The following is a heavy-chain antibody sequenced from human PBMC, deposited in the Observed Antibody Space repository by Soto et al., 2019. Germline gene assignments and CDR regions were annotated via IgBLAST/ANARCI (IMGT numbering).Heavy chain of an antibody. CDR1: GFTLSNAW. J-gene: IGHJ4*02. CDR2: IKSKTDGGTT. CDR3: TTTPLYSSGWFDY. Sequence: GGPLKLYCAACGFTLSNAWMSCLRQAPGKGLEWVGRIKSKTDGGTTDYAAPVKGRFTISRDDSKNTLYLQMNSLKTEDTAVYYCTTTPLYSSGWFDYWGQGT. V-gene: IGHV3-15*01. D-gene: IGHD6-19*01.